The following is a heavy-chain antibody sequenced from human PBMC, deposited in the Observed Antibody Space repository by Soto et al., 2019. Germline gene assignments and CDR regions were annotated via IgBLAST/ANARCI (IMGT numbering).Heavy chain of an antibody. V-gene: IGHV3-23*01. CDR3: AKVSSGSGSYYKPDAFDI. J-gene: IGHJ3*02. CDR1: GFTFSSYA. D-gene: IGHD3-10*01. Sequence: GGSLRLSCAASGFTFSSYAMSWVRQAPGKGLEWVSAISGSGGSTYYADSVKVRFTISRDNSKNTLYLQMNSLRAEDTAVYYCAKVSSGSGSYYKPDAFDIWGQGTMVTVSS. CDR2: ISGSGGST.